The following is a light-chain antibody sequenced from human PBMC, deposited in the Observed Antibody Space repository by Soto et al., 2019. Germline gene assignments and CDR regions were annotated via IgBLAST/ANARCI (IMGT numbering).Light chain of an antibody. CDR3: TSFKTNLAFV. J-gene: IGLJ1*01. CDR2: DVS. V-gene: IGLV2-14*03. CDR1: NNDIGADKF. Sequence: QSALTQPASVSGSPGQSITITCTGSNNDIGADKFVSWYQQHPGEAPKLIIFDVSNRPSRVSHRFSGSKSGNTASLTISRLQPEDESDYYCTSFKTNLAFVFGAGTKLTVL.